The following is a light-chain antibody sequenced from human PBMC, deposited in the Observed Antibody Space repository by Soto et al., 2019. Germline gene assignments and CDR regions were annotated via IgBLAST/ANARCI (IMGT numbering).Light chain of an antibody. J-gene: IGKJ1*01. CDR2: WAS. V-gene: IGKV4-1*01. Sequence: DIVLTQSPDSLAESLGERATINCKSSQSVLYSSNNKNYLAWYQQKPGQPPKMLIYWASTRDSGVPDRFSGSGSGTDFTLTISSLQAESVAVYYCQQYYTTRTFGQGTKVEIK. CDR1: QSVLYSSNNKNY. CDR3: QQYYTTRT.